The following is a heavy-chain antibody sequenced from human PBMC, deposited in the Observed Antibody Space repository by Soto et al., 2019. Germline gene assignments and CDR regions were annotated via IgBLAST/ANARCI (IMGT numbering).Heavy chain of an antibody. J-gene: IGHJ5*02. D-gene: IGHD2-21*01. CDR3: AKDRRAIGP. Sequence: LRLSCAASGFTFRSYAMSWVRQAPGKGLEWVSTITDSGGSRYYADSVKGRFTISRDNSKNTLYLQMNSLRAEDTAVYYCAKDRRAIGPWGQGTLVTVSS. V-gene: IGHV3-23*01. CDR1: GFTFRSYA. CDR2: ITDSGGSR.